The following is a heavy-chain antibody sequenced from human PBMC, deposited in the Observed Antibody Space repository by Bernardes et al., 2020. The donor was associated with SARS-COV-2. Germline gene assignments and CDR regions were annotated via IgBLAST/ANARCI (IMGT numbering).Heavy chain of an antibody. CDR3: ARDLPGGWELTGLDY. CDR2: ISAYNGNT. V-gene: IGHV1-18*01. D-gene: IGHD1-26*01. Sequence: ASVKVSCKASGYTFTSYGISWVRQAPGQGLEWMGWISAYNGNTNYAQKLQGRVTMTTDTSTSTAYMELRSLRSDDTAVYYCARDLPGGWELTGLDYWGQGTLVTVSS. CDR1: GYTFTSYG. J-gene: IGHJ4*02.